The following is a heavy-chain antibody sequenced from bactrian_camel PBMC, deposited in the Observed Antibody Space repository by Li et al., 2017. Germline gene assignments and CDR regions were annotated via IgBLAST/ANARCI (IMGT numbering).Heavy chain of an antibody. CDR1: GYITSDHC. J-gene: IGHJ6*01. D-gene: IGHD3*01. V-gene: IGHV3S53*01. Sequence: HVQLVESGGGSVQAGGSLRLSCAYGGYITSDHCTGWFRQAPGKEREGIAVIDRNGVTTYADSVNGRFTISRDNDKGTLYLQMNNLKPEDSAIYYCAAANLLPYEEVNWVRGGAPDLGYWGQGTQVTVS. CDR2: IDRNGVT. CDR3: AAANLLPYEEVNWVRGGAPDLGY.